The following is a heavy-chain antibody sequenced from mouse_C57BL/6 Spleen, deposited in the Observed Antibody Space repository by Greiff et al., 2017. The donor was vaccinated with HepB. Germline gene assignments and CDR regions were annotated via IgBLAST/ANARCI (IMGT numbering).Heavy chain of an antibody. Sequence: VQLQQSGPELVKPGASVKISCKASGYSFTGYYMNWVKQSPEKSLEWIGEINPSTGGTTYNQKFKAKATLTVDKSSSTAYMQLKSLTSEDSAVYYCARGGRSAMDYWGQGTSVTVSS. CDR3: ARGGRSAMDY. J-gene: IGHJ4*01. V-gene: IGHV1-42*01. CDR2: INPSTGGT. D-gene: IGHD1-1*01. CDR1: GYSFTGYY.